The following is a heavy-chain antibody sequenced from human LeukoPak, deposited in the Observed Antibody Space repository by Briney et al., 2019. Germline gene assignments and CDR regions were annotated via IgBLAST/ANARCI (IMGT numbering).Heavy chain of an antibody. Sequence: SETLSLTCTVSGASIRSDYWSWIRQPPGKGLEWIGFIHYSGSTNYKPSLKSRVTISLDTSKNQFSLKLSSVTAADTAVYYCARLAYCGGDCYPTDYWGQGTLVTVSS. D-gene: IGHD2-21*02. CDR2: IHYSGST. J-gene: IGHJ4*02. V-gene: IGHV4-59*08. CDR3: ARLAYCGGDCYPTDY. CDR1: GASIRSDY.